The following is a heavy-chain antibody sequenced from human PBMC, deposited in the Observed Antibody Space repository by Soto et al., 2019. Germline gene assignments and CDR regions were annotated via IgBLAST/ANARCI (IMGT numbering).Heavy chain of an antibody. D-gene: IGHD6-19*01. V-gene: IGHV4-31*03. J-gene: IGHJ3*02. CDR1: GGSLRIGGYY. Sequence: TLYLPCTVSGGSLRIGGYYWSWVRQNPRKGLEWIGNIYYSGNTYYNPSLKSRLTISVDTSKNQFSLNLSSVTAADTAVYYCARSREQWLVDAFDIWGQGTMVTVSS. CDR3: ARSREQWLVDAFDI. CDR2: IYYSGNT.